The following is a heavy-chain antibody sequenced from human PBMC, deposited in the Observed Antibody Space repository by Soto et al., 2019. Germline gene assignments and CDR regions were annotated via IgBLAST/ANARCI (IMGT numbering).Heavy chain of an antibody. D-gene: IGHD5-18*01. CDR2: ISGSGGST. V-gene: IGHV3-23*01. Sequence: GSLRLSCAASGFTFSSYAMSWVRQAPGKGLEWVSSISGSGGSTYYADSVKGRFTISRDNSKNTLYLQTHSLRAEDTAVYYCAKDGLVTPIYYSDCWGQGTLVTVSS. J-gene: IGHJ4*02. CDR3: AKDGLVTPIYYSDC. CDR1: GFTFSSYA.